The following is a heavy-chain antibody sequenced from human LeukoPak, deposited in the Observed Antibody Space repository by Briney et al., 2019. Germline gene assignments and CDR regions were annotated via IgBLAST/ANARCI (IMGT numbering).Heavy chain of an antibody. CDR2: IGGSGGTT. CDR1: GFTFSSYA. V-gene: IGHV3-23*01. CDR3: AKFGSTSCYGLFCLGGFDP. D-gene: IGHD2-2*01. Sequence: GGSLRLSCAASGFTFSSYAMSWVRQAPGKGLEWVSAIGGSGGTTYYADSVKGRFTISRDNSRNTLYLQMNSLRAEDTAVYYCAKFGSTSCYGLFCLGGFDPWGQGTLVTVSS. J-gene: IGHJ5*02.